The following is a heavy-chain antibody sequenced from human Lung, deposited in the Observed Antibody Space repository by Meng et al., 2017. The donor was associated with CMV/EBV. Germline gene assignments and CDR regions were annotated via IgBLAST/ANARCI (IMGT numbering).Heavy chain of an antibody. CDR2: VNDSGTT. D-gene: IGHD3-22*01. V-gene: IGHV4-4*02. CDR1: GGSSSTRSKW. Sequence: CGVSGGSSSTRSKWWTWVSQPPRSGLEWIGEVNDSGTTNYNPSLKSRVIMSVDTSNNQFFLELASVTAADTAIYYCARFDGSGYSFDRWGQGTLVTVSS. J-gene: IGHJ4*02. CDR3: ARFDGSGYSFDR.